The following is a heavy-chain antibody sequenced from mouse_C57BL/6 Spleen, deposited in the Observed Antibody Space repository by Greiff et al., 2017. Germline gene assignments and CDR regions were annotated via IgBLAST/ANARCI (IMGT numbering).Heavy chain of an antibody. CDR2: IHPNSGST. CDR3: ARENNYGSSWFAY. CDR1: GYTFTSYW. V-gene: IGHV1-64*01. Sequence: QVQLQQPGAELVKPGASVKLSCKASGYTFTSYWMHWVKQRPGQGLEWIGMIHPNSGSTNYNEKFKHKAKLTVDKSSSTAYMQLSSLTSEDSAVYYWARENNYGSSWFAYWGQGTLVTVSA. D-gene: IGHD1-1*01. J-gene: IGHJ3*01.